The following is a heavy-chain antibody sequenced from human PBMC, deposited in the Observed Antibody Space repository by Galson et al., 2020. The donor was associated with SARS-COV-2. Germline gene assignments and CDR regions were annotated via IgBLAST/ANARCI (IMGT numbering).Heavy chain of an antibody. Sequence: SETLSLTCTVSGGSISSYYWSWIRQPPGKGLEWIGYINYSGSTNYNPSLKSRVSIPVDTYKNQFSLKLSSVTTADTAVYYCAREVRGYYDILTGYQNYYYYCYRDVWCKGTTVTVSS. CDR1: GGSISSYY. CDR2: INYSGST. D-gene: IGHD3-9*01. J-gene: IGHJ6*03. V-gene: IGHV4-59*01. CDR3: AREVRGYYDILTGYQNYYYYCYRDV.